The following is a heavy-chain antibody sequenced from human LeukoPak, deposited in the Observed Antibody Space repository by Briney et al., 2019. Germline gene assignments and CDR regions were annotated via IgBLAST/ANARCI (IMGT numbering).Heavy chain of an antibody. J-gene: IGHJ4*02. D-gene: IGHD3-10*01. Sequence: ASVKVSCKASGYTFTSYGISWVRQAPGQGLEWMGWISAYNGNTNYAQKPQGRVTMTTDTSTSTAYMELRSLRSDDTAVYYCARDLRRFGEFGLDYWGQGTLVTVSS. CDR3: ARDLRRFGEFGLDY. CDR2: ISAYNGNT. CDR1: GYTFTSYG. V-gene: IGHV1-18*01.